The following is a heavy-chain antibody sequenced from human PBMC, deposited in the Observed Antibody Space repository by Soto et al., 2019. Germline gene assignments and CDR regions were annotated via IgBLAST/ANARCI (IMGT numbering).Heavy chain of an antibody. CDR2: IYPGGVNI. CDR3: ARDLTYFDWPTDY. Sequence: GASVKVSCKAIGYSFTSHYMHWVRQAPGQGLEWMGTIYPGGVNIGYAQKFQGRVTITRDTSASTAYMELSSLRSEDTAVYYCARDLTYFDWPTDYWGQGTLVTVSS. CDR1: GYSFTSHY. J-gene: IGHJ4*02. V-gene: IGHV1-46*01. D-gene: IGHD3-9*01.